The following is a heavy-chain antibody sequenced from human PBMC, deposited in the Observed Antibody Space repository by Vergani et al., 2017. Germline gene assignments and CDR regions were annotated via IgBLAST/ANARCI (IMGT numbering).Heavy chain of an antibody. D-gene: IGHD3-10*01. Sequence: QVQLQESGPGLVKPSQTLSLTCTVSGGSISSGNYYWSWIRQPPGKGLEWIGYIYYSGSTYYNPSLKSRVTISVDTSKNQFSLKLSSVTAADTAVYYCASAGRWSQGYFDYWGQGTLVTVSS. V-gene: IGHV4-30-4*08. CDR3: ASAGRWSQGYFDY. CDR1: GGSISSGNYY. J-gene: IGHJ4*02. CDR2: IYYSGST.